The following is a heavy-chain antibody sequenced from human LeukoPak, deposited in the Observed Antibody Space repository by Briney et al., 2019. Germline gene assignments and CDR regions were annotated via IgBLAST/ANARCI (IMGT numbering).Heavy chain of an antibody. J-gene: IGHJ4*02. CDR1: GGSFSGYY. V-gene: IGHV4-34*01. CDR3: ARGRAVRSVPARYCFDY. D-gene: IGHD6-6*01. Sequence: SETLSLTCAVYGGSFSGYYWSWIRHPPGKGLEWIGEINHSGSTNYNPSLKSRVTISVDTSKNQFSLKLRSVTAADTAVYYCARGRAVRSVPARYCFDYWGQGTLVTVSS. CDR2: INHSGST.